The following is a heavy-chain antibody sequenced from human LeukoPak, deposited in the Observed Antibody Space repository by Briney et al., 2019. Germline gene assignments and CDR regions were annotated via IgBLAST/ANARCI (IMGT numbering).Heavy chain of an antibody. D-gene: IGHD2-15*01. CDR1: AGSITSGGYY. J-gene: IGHJ4*02. V-gene: IGHV4-31*03. Sequence: PSPTLSLTCTLSAGSITSGGYYWSWIRPHPGKGLEWVGYIYYSGSTNYNPSLKSRVTISVDTSKNQFSLKLSSVTAADAAVYYCATQGVVVVGSFDYWGQGTLVTVSS. CDR3: ATQGVVVVGSFDY. CDR2: IYYSGST.